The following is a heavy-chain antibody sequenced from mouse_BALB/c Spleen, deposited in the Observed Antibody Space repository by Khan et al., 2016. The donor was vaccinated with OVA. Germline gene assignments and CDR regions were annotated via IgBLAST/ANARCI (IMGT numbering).Heavy chain of an antibody. Sequence: QVQLKESGAELVRPGSSMKISCKASGYAFSNYWMNWVRQGPGKGLEWIGQVDPGDGDTNYNEKFKDKATLTADKSSSTAYMQLSSLTSEDSAVYFFARSWYDFFSYWGQGTLVTVSA. CDR3: ARSWYDFFSY. J-gene: IGHJ3*01. CDR1: GYAFSNYW. D-gene: IGHD2-14*01. V-gene: IGHV1-80*01. CDR2: VDPGDGDT.